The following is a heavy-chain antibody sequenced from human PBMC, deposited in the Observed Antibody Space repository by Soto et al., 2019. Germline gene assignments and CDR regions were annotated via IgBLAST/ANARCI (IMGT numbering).Heavy chain of an antibody. J-gene: IGHJ6*02. CDR1: GYTFTGYY. CDR2: INPNSGGT. Sequence: ASVKVSCKASGYTFTGYYIHWVRQAPGQGLEWMGWINPNSGGTNYAQKFQGWVTMTRDTSISTAYMELSRLRSDDTAVYYCARVALNSSGWGGDYYYGMDVWGQGTTVTV. V-gene: IGHV1-2*04. D-gene: IGHD6-19*01. CDR3: ARVALNSSGWGGDYYYGMDV.